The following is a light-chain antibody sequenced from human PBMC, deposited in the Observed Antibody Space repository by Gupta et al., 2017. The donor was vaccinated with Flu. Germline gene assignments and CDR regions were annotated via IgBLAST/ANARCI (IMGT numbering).Light chain of an antibody. CDR3: QQYGSSPQYS. CDR2: GAS. CDR1: QSVSSSY. Sequence: RATLSCRASQSVSSSYLAWYQQKPGQAPRLLIYGASSRAAGIPDRFSGSGSGTDFTLIISRLEPEDFAVYYCQQYGSSPQYSFGQGTKLEIK. V-gene: IGKV3-20*01. J-gene: IGKJ2*01.